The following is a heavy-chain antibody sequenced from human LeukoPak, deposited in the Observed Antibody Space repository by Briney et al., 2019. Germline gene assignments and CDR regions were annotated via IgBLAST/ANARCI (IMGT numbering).Heavy chain of an antibody. D-gene: IGHD1-26*01. CDR1: GYTFTNYF. CDR3: ARGGTYFSGYSVYFDY. Sequence: VASVKVSCKASGYTFTNYFMYWVRHAPGQGLEWMGIINPSGGSTSSAQKFQGRVTMTRDTSTSTVYMELSGLISEDTAVYYCARGGTYFSGYSVYFDYWGQGTLVTVSS. V-gene: IGHV1-46*01. J-gene: IGHJ4*02. CDR2: INPSGGST.